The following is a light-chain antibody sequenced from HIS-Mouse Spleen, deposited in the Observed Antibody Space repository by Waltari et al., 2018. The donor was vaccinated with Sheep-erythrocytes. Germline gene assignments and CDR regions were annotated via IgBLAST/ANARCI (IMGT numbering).Light chain of an antibody. CDR1: KLGDKY. V-gene: IGLV3-1*01. CDR3: QAWDSSTVV. CDR2: QDS. J-gene: IGLJ2*01. Sequence: SYELTQPPSVSVSPGQTASITCAGDKLGDKYACWYHQKPGQSPVLVIYQDSNRPSGVPELFSGSNSGNTATLTISGTQAMDEADYYCQAWDSSTVVFGGGTKLTVL.